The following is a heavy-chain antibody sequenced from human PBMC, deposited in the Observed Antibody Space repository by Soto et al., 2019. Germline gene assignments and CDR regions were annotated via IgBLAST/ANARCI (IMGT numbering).Heavy chain of an antibody. J-gene: IGHJ4*02. CDR1: GGSISSYY. D-gene: IGHD3-10*01. V-gene: IGHV4-59*08. Sequence: SETLSLTCTVSGGSISSYYWSWIRQPPGKGLEWIGYIYYSGSTNYNPSLKSRVTISVDTSKNQFSLKLSSVTAADTAVYYCARLGDYGSGSLVDYWGQGTLVTVSS. CDR3: ARLGDYGSGSLVDY. CDR2: IYYSGST.